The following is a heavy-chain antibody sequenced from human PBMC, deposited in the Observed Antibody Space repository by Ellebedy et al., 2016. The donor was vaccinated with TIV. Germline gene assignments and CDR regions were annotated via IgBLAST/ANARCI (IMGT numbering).Heavy chain of an antibody. Sequence: PGGSLRLSCAASGFAVNGYYITWVRQAPGKGLDWVSVIFTSDVTSYTDSVRGRFTISSDTYKNTVNLQMNSLRVEDTAIYYCAVVDFCWGQGTLVTVSS. V-gene: IGHV3-53*01. CDR3: AVVDFC. D-gene: IGHD2-15*01. CDR1: GFAVNGYY. CDR2: IFTSDVT. J-gene: IGHJ4*02.